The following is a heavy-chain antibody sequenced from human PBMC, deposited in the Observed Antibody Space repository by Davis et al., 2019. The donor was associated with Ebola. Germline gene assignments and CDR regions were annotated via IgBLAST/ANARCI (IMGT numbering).Heavy chain of an antibody. J-gene: IGHJ6*02. CDR3: ARGARAADGMDV. V-gene: IGHV4-59*02. Sequence: GSLRLSCAASGFTVSSNYMSWIRQPPGKGLEWIGYIYYSGSTNYNPSLKSRVTISVDTSKNQFSLKLSSVTAADTAVYYCARGARAADGMDVWGQGTTVTVSS. CDR1: GFTVSSNY. D-gene: IGHD4/OR15-4a*01. CDR2: IYYSGST.